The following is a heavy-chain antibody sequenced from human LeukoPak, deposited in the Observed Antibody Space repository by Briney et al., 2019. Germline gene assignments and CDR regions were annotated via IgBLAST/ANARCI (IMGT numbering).Heavy chain of an antibody. D-gene: IGHD5-18*01. CDR3: TTEAMDY. Sequence: PGGSLRLSCAASGFTFNNAWMSWVRQAPGKGLEWVGHIKSKTDGGTTDYAAPVKGRFTISRDDSKDTLYLQMNSLKTEDTAVYYCTTEAMDYWGQGTLVTVSS. CDR1: GFTFNNAW. V-gene: IGHV3-15*01. CDR2: IKSKTDGGTT. J-gene: IGHJ4*02.